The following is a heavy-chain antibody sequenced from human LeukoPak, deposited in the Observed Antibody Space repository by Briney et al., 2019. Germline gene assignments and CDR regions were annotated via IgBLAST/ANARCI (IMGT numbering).Heavy chain of an antibody. J-gene: IGHJ4*02. CDR2: INSATTI. V-gene: IGHV3-48*03. D-gene: IGHD3-10*01. Sequence: GGSLRLSCGASGFTFSSSEMDWVRQAPGKGLEWVASINSATTIYYADSVKGRFTISRDNTENSVYLQMSSLRAEDTAVYYCARGYYYGSGSYSLVFDYWGQGILVTVSS. CDR1: GFTFSSSE. CDR3: ARGYYYGSGSYSLVFDY.